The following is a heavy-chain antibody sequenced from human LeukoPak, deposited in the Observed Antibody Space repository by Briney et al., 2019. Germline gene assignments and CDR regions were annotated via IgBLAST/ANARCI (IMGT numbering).Heavy chain of an antibody. CDR2: SGST. CDR1: GYSISSGYY. CDR3: ARGQGRGTTVNI. Sequence: SETLSLTCTVSGYSISSGYYWGWIRQPPGKGMEWIGSGSTYYNPSLKSRVTISVDTSKNQFSLKLSSVTATDTAVYYCARGQGRGTTVNIWGQGTLVTVSS. V-gene: IGHV4-38-2*02. D-gene: IGHD4-11*01. J-gene: IGHJ4*01.